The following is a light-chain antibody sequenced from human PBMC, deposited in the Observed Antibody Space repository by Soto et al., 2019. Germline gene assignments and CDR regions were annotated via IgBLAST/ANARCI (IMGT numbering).Light chain of an antibody. CDR3: SSHAAGSTLI. CDR1: SSDVGGYNE. V-gene: IGLV2-14*03. J-gene: IGLJ2*01. Sequence: QSVLTQPASVSGSPGQSTTISCTGNSSDVGGYNEVSWYQQRPGKAPKLMIYDVTTRPSGVSNRFSGSKSGNTASLTISGLQAEDEAYYYCSSHAAGSTLIFGGGTKVTVL. CDR2: DVT.